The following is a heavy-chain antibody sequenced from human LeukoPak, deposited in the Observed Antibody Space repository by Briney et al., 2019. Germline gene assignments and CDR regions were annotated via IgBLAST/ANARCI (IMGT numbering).Heavy chain of an antibody. J-gene: IGHJ4*02. Sequence: SETLSLTCTVSGGSINSYYWSWIRQPPGKGLEWIGYIYYSGSTNYNPSLKSRVTISVDTSKNQFSLKLSSVTAADTAVYYCARREHFDYWGQGTLVTVSS. CDR3: ARREHFDY. V-gene: IGHV4-59*08. CDR2: IYYSGST. CDR1: GGSINSYY.